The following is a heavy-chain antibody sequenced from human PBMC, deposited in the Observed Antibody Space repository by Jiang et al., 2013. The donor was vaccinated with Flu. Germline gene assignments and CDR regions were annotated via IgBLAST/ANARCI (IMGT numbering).Heavy chain of an antibody. CDR2: LYYTGST. CDR3: ARASFYYDSSGFVARGFDL. V-gene: IGHV4-59*01. D-gene: IGHD3-22*01. Sequence: KPSETLSLTCSVSGDSISSNYWGWIRQPPGKGLEWIGYLYYTGSTNYSPSLKSRVTISLDTSKKQFSLKLASVTAADTAMYYCARASFYYDSSGFVARGFDLWGQGTLVTVSS. CDR1: GDSISSNY. J-gene: IGHJ4*02.